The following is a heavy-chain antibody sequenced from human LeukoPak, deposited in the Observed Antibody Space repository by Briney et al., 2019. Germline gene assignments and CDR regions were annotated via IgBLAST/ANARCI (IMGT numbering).Heavy chain of an antibody. CDR2: IYYSGST. Sequence: PSETLFLTCTVSGGSISSYYWSWIRQPPGKGLEWIGYIYYSGSTNYNPSLKSRVTISVDTSKNQFSLKLSSVTAADTAVYYCARLSRDAFDIWGQGTMVTVSS. J-gene: IGHJ3*02. V-gene: IGHV4-59*08. CDR3: ARLSRDAFDI. CDR1: GGSISSYY.